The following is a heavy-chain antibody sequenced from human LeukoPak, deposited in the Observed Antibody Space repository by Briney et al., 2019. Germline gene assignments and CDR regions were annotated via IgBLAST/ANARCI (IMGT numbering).Heavy chain of an antibody. Sequence: GGSLRLSCAASGFTFSSYWMHWVRQAPGKGLVWVSRINGDGSSTDYADSVKGRFTISRDNAKNTLYLQMSSLRAEDTAVYYCASFQVAPEVYWGQGTLVTVSS. CDR2: INGDGSST. CDR1: GFTFSSYW. D-gene: IGHD5-12*01. CDR3: ASFQVAPEVY. J-gene: IGHJ4*02. V-gene: IGHV3-74*01.